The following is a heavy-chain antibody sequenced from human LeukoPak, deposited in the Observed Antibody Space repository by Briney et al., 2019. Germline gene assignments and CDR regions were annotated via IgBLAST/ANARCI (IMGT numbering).Heavy chain of an antibody. D-gene: IGHD3-3*01. Sequence: SQTLSLTCTVSAGSISSGDYYWSWIRQTPGKGLEWIGYIDYSGGSNYNQYLKSRVTISMDTSKNQFSLKLSSVTDEDTAVYYCAGHIPFWSSYYAFDYWGQGTLVTVSS. J-gene: IGHJ4*02. V-gene: IGHV4-30-4*08. CDR2: IDYSGGS. CDR1: AGSISSGDYY. CDR3: AGHIPFWSSYYAFDY.